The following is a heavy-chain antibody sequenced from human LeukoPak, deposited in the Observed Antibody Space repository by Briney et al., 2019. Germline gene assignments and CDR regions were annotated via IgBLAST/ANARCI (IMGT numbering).Heavy chain of an antibody. Sequence: PGGSLRLSCAASGFTFSRYGMHWVRQAPGKGLEWAAYIWYDGSKEYYADSVKGRFTISRDNSKNTLYLQMNSLRAEDTAVYYCARPRLSSGWYYFDYWGQGTLVTVSS. CDR1: GFTFSRYG. V-gene: IGHV3-30*02. CDR3: ARPRLSSGWYYFDY. D-gene: IGHD6-19*01. J-gene: IGHJ4*02. CDR2: IWYDGSKE.